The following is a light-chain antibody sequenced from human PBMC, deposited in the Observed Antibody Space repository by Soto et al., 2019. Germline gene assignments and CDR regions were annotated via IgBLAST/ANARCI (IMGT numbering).Light chain of an antibody. CDR3: QQRSNWLPKT. CDR1: QSVRSY. J-gene: IGKJ1*01. V-gene: IGKV3-11*01. Sequence: EIVLTQSPATLSLSPGERATLSCRASQSVRSYLAWYQQKPGQAPRLLIYDASNRATGIPARFSGSGSGTDFTLTISSLEPEDFAVYYCQQRSNWLPKTFGQGTKVEIK. CDR2: DAS.